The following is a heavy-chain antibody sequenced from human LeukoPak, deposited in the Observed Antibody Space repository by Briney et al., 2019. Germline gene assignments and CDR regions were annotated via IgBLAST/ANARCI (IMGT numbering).Heavy chain of an antibody. CDR2: IHSSGST. J-gene: IGHJ3*01. CDR1: GFTVSSNY. D-gene: IGHD3-22*01. V-gene: IGHV3-66*04. CDR3: ARRYYGSSPGAFDL. Sequence: GGSLRLSCAASGFTVSSNYMSWVRQGPGKGLEWVSTIHSSGSTYYADSVKGRFSISRDSSKNTLYLQMNSLRDDETAVYYCARRYYGSSPGAFDLWGQGTMVTVSS.